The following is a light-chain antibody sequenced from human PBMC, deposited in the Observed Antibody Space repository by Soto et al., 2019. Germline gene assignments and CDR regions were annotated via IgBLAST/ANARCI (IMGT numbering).Light chain of an antibody. CDR3: QQRSNWPPWT. J-gene: IGKJ1*01. V-gene: IGKV3-11*01. CDR1: QSVSSSS. Sequence: EIVMTQSPGTLSLSPGETATLSCRASQSVSSSSLAWYQQKPGQAPRLLIYDASNRATGIPARFSGSGSGTDFTLTISSLEPEDFAVYYCQQRSNWPPWTFGQGTKVDIK. CDR2: DAS.